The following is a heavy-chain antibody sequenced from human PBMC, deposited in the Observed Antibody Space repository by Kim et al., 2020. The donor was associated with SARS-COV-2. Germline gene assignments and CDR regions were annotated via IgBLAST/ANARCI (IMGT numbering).Heavy chain of an antibody. CDR3: VAEIGGRSFDH. J-gene: IGHJ4*02. Sequence: GGSLRLSCAASGCTFSNHAMHWVRQAPGKGLEWVALISYDGSHIVYPDSVKGRFIIARDNTKSALSLLMNSLRPDDTAVYYCVAEIGGRSFDHWGQGTLVTVSS. CDR2: ISYDGSHI. V-gene: IGHV3-30*04. CDR1: GCTFSNHA. D-gene: IGHD2-15*01.